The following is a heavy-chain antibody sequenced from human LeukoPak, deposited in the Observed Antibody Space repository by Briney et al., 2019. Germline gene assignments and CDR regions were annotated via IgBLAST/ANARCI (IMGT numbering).Heavy chain of an antibody. CDR3: AKEIRDASGYYGWLDP. Sequence: PGGSLRLSCAPSGFTFSSYAMHGVRQAPGKGLEGVAVVSYDGSNKYYADSVKGRFAVSRHHSKNTLYLHLNSLRAEDTALYYCAKEIRDASGYYGWLDPWGQGTLVTVSS. CDR1: GFTFSSYA. V-gene: IGHV3-30*09. D-gene: IGHD3-3*01. CDR2: VSYDGSNK. J-gene: IGHJ5*02.